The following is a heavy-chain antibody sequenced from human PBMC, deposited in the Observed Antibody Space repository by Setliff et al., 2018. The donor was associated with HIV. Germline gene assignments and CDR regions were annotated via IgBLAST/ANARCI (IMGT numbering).Heavy chain of an antibody. D-gene: IGHD5-18*01. Sequence: SETLSLTCTVSGGSISSSVYYWGWIRQPPGKGLEWIGSIYYSGSTYYNPSLKSRVTISVDTSKNQFSLKLSSVTAADTAVYYCARRLAMGGIQLWFVDDYFDYWGQGTLVTVSS. J-gene: IGHJ4*02. CDR3: ARRLAMGGIQLWFVDDYFDY. CDR2: IYYSGST. V-gene: IGHV4-39*01. CDR1: GGSISSSVYY.